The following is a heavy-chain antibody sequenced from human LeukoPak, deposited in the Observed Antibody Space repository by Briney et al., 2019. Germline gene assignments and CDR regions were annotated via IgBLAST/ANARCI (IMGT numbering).Heavy chain of an antibody. V-gene: IGHV3-30*01. D-gene: IGHD3-3*01. J-gene: IGHJ4*02. CDR1: GFTFSSYA. Sequence: GGSLSLSCAASGFTFSSYAMHWVRQAPGKGLEWVAVISYDGSNKYYADSVKGRFTISRDNSKNTLYLQMNSLRAEDTAVYYCARATNYDFWSGYYEIDYWGQGTLVTVSS. CDR3: ARATNYDFWSGYYEIDY. CDR2: ISYDGSNK.